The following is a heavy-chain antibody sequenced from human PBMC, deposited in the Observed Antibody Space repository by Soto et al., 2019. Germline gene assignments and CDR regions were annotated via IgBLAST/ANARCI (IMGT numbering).Heavy chain of an antibody. D-gene: IGHD6-19*01. J-gene: IGHJ4*02. Sequence: EVQLLESGGGLVQPGGSLRLSCAASGFTFSNYAMSWVRQAPGKGLEWVSAISGSGGSTYYADSVKGRFTISRDNSKSTLFLQMNSLRAEDTAVYYVAVGSWYNFFDYWGQGTLVTVSS. CDR1: GFTFSNYA. CDR3: AVGSWYNFFDY. V-gene: IGHV3-23*01. CDR2: ISGSGGST.